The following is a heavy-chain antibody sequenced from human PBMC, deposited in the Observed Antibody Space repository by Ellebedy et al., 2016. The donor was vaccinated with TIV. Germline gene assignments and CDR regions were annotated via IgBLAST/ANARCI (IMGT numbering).Heavy chain of an antibody. J-gene: IGHJ5*01. V-gene: IGHV3-23*01. CDR1: GFTFNSFA. D-gene: IGHD2-2*01. Sequence: GESLKISCVASGFTFNSFAMSWVRQAPGKGLEWVSAVGGGDDRTFYADAVKGRFTISRDNSKNTVTLQMQSLRAEDTALYYCAKGHTASFFYLFDSWGQGTLVTVSS. CDR3: AKGHTASFFYLFDS. CDR2: VGGGDDRT.